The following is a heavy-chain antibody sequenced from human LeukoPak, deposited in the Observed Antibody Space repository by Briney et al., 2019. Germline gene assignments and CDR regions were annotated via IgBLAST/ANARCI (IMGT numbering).Heavy chain of an antibody. CDR1: GFTFSSYG. D-gene: IGHD6-19*01. J-gene: IGHJ4*02. CDR3: AKEPKYSSGWYPFYFDY. V-gene: IGHV3-30*18. Sequence: GGSLRLSCAASGFTFSSYGMHWVRQAPGKGLEWVAVISYDGSNKYYADSVKGRFTISRDNSKNTLYLQMNSLRAEDTAVYYCAKEPKYSSGWYPFYFDYWGQGTLVTVSS. CDR2: ISYDGSNK.